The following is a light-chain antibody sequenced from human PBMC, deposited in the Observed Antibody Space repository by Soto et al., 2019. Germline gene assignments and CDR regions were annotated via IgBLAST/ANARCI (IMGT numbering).Light chain of an antibody. V-gene: IGKV1D-12*01. CDR2: AAS. CDR3: QQANSFPRT. Sequence: QMTSSQSKMAAYGRDVDPITCLESQGISSWLAWYQQKPGKAPKLLIYAASSLQSGVPSRFSGSGSGTDYTLTLSCLQPEDFAIHYCQQANSFPRTFGGGTKVDIK. J-gene: IGKJ4*01. CDR1: QGISSW.